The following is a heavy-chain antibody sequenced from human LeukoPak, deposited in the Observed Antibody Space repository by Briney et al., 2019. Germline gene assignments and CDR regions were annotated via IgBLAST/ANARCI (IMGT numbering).Heavy chain of an antibody. CDR2: IRYDGSNK. V-gene: IGHV3-30*02. J-gene: IGHJ3*02. D-gene: IGHD5-24*01. Sequence: GGSLRLSCAASGFIFNSYGMHWVRPAPGKGLEWVAFIRYDGSNKYYADSVKGRFTISRDNSKNTLYLQMNSLRAEDTAVYYCARDRGDGYHGAFDIWGQGTMVTVSS. CDR3: ARDRGDGYHGAFDI. CDR1: GFIFNSYG.